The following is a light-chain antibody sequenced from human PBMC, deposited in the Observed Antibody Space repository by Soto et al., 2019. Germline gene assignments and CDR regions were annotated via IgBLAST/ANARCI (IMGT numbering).Light chain of an antibody. J-gene: IGKJ5*01. CDR3: QQYGSSPIT. V-gene: IGKV3-20*01. CDR1: QSVSSSY. Sequence: EIGLTQSPGTLSLSPGERATLSCRASQSVSSSYLAWYQQKPGQAPRLLIYGASSRATGIPDRFSGSGAGTDFTLTISSQEPEDLGVYYCQQYGSSPITFGEGTRLEIK. CDR2: GAS.